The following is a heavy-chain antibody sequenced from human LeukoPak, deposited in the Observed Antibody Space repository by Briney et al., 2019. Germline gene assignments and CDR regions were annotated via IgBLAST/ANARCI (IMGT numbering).Heavy chain of an antibody. Sequence: SETLSLTCTVSGGSISSSSYYWGWIRQPPGKGLEWIGSIYYSGSTYYNPSLKSRVTISVDTSKNQFSLKLSSVTAADTAVYYCARDGGYGDYWGFGYWGQGTLVTVSS. CDR3: ARDGGYGDYWGFGY. J-gene: IGHJ4*02. D-gene: IGHD4-17*01. CDR2: IYYSGST. V-gene: IGHV4-39*07. CDR1: GGSISSSSYY.